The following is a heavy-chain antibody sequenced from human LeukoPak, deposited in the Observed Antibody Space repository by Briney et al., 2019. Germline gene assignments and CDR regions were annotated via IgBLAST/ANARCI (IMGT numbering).Heavy chain of an antibody. CDR3: ARGDLGYCSSTSCYPLDY. CDR2: IYYSGST. Sequence: SETLSLTCTVSGGSISSSSYYWGWFRQPPGKGLEWIGSIYYSGSTYYNPSLKSRVTISVDTSKNQFSLKLSSVTAADAAVYYCARGDLGYCSSTSCYPLDYWGQGTLVTVSS. J-gene: IGHJ4*02. CDR1: GGSISSSSYY. V-gene: IGHV4-39*01. D-gene: IGHD2-2*01.